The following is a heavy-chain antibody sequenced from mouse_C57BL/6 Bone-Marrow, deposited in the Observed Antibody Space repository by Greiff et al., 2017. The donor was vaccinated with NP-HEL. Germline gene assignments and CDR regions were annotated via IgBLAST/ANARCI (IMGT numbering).Heavy chain of an antibody. CDR3: TTGARGY. V-gene: IGHV14-4*01. J-gene: IGHJ2*01. Sequence: EVQLQQSGAELVRPGASVKLSCTASGFNIKDDYMHWVKQRPEQGLEWIGWIDPENGDTVYASKFQGKATITADTSSNTAYLQLSSLTSEDTAVYYCTTGARGYWGQGTTLTVSS. CDR1: GFNIKDDY. CDR2: IDPENGDT.